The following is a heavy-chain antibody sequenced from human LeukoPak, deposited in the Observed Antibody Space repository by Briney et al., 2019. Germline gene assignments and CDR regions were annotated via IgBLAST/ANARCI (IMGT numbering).Heavy chain of an antibody. Sequence: GRSLRLSCAASGFTFSSYGMHWVRQAPGKGLEWVALIWYDGTNKYYADSVKGRFTISRDSSKNTLYLQMNNLRAEDTAVYYCARGPYYYDISGSPRGDYWGQGTLVTVSS. CDR2: IWYDGTNK. CDR3: ARGPYYYDISGSPRGDY. D-gene: IGHD3-22*01. CDR1: GFTFSSYG. V-gene: IGHV3-33*08. J-gene: IGHJ4*02.